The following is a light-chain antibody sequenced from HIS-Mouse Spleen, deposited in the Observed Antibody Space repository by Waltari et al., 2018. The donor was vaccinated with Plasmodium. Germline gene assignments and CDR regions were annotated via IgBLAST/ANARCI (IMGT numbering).Light chain of an antibody. CDR2: DVS. Sequence: QSALTQPRSVSGSPGQSVTISCTGTSSDVGGYHYVSWYQQHPGKAPKLMIYDVSKRPSGVPDRFSGSKSGNTASLTISGLQAEDEADYYCCSYAGSYTLGVFGGGTKLTVL. V-gene: IGLV2-11*01. CDR1: SSDVGGYHY. CDR3: CSYAGSYTLGV. J-gene: IGLJ3*02.